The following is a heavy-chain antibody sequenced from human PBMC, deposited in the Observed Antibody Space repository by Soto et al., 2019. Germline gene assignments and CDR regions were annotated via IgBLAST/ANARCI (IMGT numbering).Heavy chain of an antibody. CDR2: IIPIFGTA. CDR3: ARSSSREIVFDY. V-gene: IGHV1-69*13. J-gene: IGHJ4*02. Sequence: ASVKVSCKTSGGTFSSYAISWVRQAPGQGLELMGGIIPIFGTANYAQKFQGRVTITADESTSTAYMELSSLRSEDTAVYYCARSSSREIVFDYWGQGTLVTVYS. D-gene: IGHD6-6*01. CDR1: GGTFSSYA.